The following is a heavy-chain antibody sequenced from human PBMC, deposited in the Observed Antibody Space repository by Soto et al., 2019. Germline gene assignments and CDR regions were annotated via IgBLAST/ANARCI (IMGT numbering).Heavy chain of an antibody. D-gene: IGHD1-1*01. J-gene: IGHJ4*02. CDR2: INHSGST. Sequence: XETLSLTCAVYGGSFSGYYWSWMRQPPGKGLEWIGEINHSGSTNYNPSLKSRVTISVDTSKNQFSLKLSSVTAADTAVYYCARGDWNDYYFDYWGQGTLVTVSS. CDR1: GGSFSGYY. CDR3: ARGDWNDYYFDY. V-gene: IGHV4-34*01.